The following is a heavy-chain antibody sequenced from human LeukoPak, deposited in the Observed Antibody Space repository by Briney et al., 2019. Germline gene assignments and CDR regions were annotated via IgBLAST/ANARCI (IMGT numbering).Heavy chain of an antibody. J-gene: IGHJ4*02. V-gene: IGHV1-18*01. CDR2: ISAYNGNT. CDR1: VYTFISYA. CDR3: AGGPHSIRTRYFDD. Sequence: ASVKVSCKASVYTFISYAISWVRQDPGQGLEWMGWISAYNGNTNYAQKLHGRVTMTTDTSTSTAYMELRSLRSDDTAVYYCAGGPHSIRTRYFDDWGQGTLVTVSS. D-gene: IGHD3/OR15-3a*01.